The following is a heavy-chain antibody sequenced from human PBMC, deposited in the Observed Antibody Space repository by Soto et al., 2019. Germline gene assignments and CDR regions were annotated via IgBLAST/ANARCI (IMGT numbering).Heavy chain of an antibody. V-gene: IGHV3-30*18. CDR2: ISYDGSNK. D-gene: IGHD1-26*01. CDR1: GFTFSSYG. CDR3: AKDAMTEPEWELLGYYFDY. J-gene: IGHJ4*02. Sequence: GGSLRLSCAASGFTFSSYGMHWVRQAPGKGLEWVAVISYDGSNKYYADSVKGRFTISRDNSKNTLYLQMNSLRAEDTAVYYCAKDAMTEPEWELLGYYFDYWGQGTLVTVSS.